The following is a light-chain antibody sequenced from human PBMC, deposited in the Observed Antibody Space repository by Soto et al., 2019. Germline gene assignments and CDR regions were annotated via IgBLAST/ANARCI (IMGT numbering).Light chain of an antibody. Sequence: QSALTQPGSVSGSPGQSITISCTGTSSDVGGYNYVSWYQQHPGKAPKLMIYEVSKRPSGVSDRFSGSKSGNTASLTISGLQVEDEADYYCCSYASSSPRVFGGGTKLTVL. J-gene: IGLJ3*02. CDR3: CSYASSSPRV. V-gene: IGLV2-14*01. CDR1: SSDVGGYNY. CDR2: EVS.